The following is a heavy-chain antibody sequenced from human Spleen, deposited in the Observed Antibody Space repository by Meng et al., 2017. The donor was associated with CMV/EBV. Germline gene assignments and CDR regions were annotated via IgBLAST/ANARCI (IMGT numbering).Heavy chain of an antibody. V-gene: IGHV4-34*01. J-gene: IGHJ4*02. D-gene: IGHD2-21*01. Sequence: CAVDGGSFSVYYWNWIRQPPGKGLEWIGEINHSGVTNYNPSLTRRVTVSIDTSKNQFSLRLTSATAADTAVYYCARRAGLAYKYHFDYWGQGTLVTVSS. CDR1: GGSFSVYY. CDR2: INHSGVT. CDR3: ARRAGLAYKYHFDY.